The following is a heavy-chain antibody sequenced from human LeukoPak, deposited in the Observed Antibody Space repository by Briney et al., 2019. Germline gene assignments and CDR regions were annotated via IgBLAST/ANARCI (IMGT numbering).Heavy chain of an antibody. V-gene: IGHV3-15*01. CDR2: IKSKPAGGTI. CDR3: TTTYYFDSSGYSTYY. J-gene: IGHJ4*02. D-gene: IGHD3-22*01. Sequence: GGSLRLSCAGSGFTFSNAWMTWVRQAPGKGLERVGRIKSKPAGGTIDYAAPVKGRFTISRDDSKNTVYLQMNSLKTEDTAMYYCTTTYYFDSSGYSTYYWGQGTLVTVSS. CDR1: GFTFSNAW.